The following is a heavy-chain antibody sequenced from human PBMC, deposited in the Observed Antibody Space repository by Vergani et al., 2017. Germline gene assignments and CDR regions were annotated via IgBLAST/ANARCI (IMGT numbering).Heavy chain of an antibody. Sequence: EVQLVQSGAEVKKPGESLRISCKGSGYSFTSYWISWVRQMPGKGLEWMGRIDPSDSYTNYSPSFQGHVTISADKSISTAYLQWGSLKASDTAMYYCARSFSPDSYADYWGQGTLVTVSS. D-gene: IGHD5-18*01. CDR2: IDPSDSYT. J-gene: IGHJ4*02. CDR3: ARSFSPDSYADY. V-gene: IGHV5-10-1*01. CDR1: GYSFTSYW.